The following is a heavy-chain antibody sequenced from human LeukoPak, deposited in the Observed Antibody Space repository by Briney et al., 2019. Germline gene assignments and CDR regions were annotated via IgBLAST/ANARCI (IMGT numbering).Heavy chain of an antibody. CDR3: ARGEVPGGYMDV. CDR1: GGTFSSYA. Sequence: ASVKVSCKASGGTFSSYAISWVRQAPGQGLEWMGGIIPIFGTANYAQKFQGRVTITTDESTSTAYMELSSLRSEDTAVYYCARGEVPGGYMDVWRKGTTVTVSS. D-gene: IGHD1-26*01. CDR2: IIPIFGTA. J-gene: IGHJ6*03. V-gene: IGHV1-69*05.